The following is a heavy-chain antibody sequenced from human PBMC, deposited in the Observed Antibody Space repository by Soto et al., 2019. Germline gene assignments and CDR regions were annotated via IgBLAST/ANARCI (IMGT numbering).Heavy chain of an antibody. D-gene: IGHD3-10*01. J-gene: IGHJ4*02. Sequence: QVQLVESGGGVVQPGRSLRLSCAASGFTFSTYGIHWVRQAPGKGLERVAVISYDGSNRYYADSVRGRFTISRDNSKNTVFLQMNNLRAEDTAVYDCAKDSGGTGGCDYWGQGTLVTVSS. CDR2: ISYDGSNR. CDR3: AKDSGGTGGCDY. V-gene: IGHV3-30*18. CDR1: GFTFSTYG.